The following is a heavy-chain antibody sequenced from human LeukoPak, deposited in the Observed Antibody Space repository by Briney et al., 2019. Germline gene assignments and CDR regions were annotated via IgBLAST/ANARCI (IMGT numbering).Heavy chain of an antibody. V-gene: IGHV3-21*01. CDR3: ARDSPVGYCSGGSCPALDI. J-gene: IGHJ3*02. D-gene: IGHD2-15*01. CDR1: GFTFSSYC. Sequence: KPGGPLRLSCAASGFTFSSYCMNLVRQAPGKGLEWVSSISSGSSYIYYADSVKGRFTISRDNAKNSLYLQMNSLRAEDTAVYYCARDSPVGYCSGGSCPALDIWGQGTMVTVSS. CDR2: ISSGSSYI.